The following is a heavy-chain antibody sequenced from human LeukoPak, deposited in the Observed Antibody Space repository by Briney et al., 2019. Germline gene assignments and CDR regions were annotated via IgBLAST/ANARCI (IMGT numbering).Heavy chain of an antibody. Sequence: SVKVSCKASGGTFINYAISWVRQAPGQGLEWMGGMIPIFGTVNYAQKFQGRVTITADESTRTAYMELRSLRSEDTAVYYCASNILATGSDYYYLDVWGKGTTVTVSS. V-gene: IGHV1-69*13. CDR1: GGTFINYA. CDR2: MIPIFGTV. J-gene: IGHJ6*03. CDR3: ASNILATGSDYYYLDV. D-gene: IGHD6-13*01.